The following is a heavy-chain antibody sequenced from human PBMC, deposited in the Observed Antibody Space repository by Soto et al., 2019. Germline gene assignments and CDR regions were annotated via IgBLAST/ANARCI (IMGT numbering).Heavy chain of an antibody. CDR3: AGGITMVRGVIAYDAFDI. Sequence: QVQLQESGPGLVKPSWTLSLTCAVSSGSISSSNWWSWVRQPPGKGLEWIGEIYHSGSTNYNPSLKSRVTISVDKSKNQFSRKLSSVTAADTAVYYCAGGITMVRGVIAYDAFDIWGQGTMVNVSS. J-gene: IGHJ3*02. D-gene: IGHD3-10*01. CDR1: SGSISSSNW. V-gene: IGHV4-4*02. CDR2: IYHSGST.